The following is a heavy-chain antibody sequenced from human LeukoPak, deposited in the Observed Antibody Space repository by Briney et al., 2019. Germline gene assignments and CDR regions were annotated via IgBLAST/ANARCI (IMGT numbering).Heavy chain of an antibody. D-gene: IGHD3-10*01. Sequence: ETLSLTCAVYGGSFSGYYWSWVRQAPGKGLEWVSAISGSGSSTYYADSVKGRFTISRDNSKNTLYLQMNSLRAEDTAVYYCAKLSDYYGSGESFDYWGQGTLVTVSS. CDR3: AKLSDYYGSGESFDY. CDR1: GGSFSGYY. V-gene: IGHV3-23*01. J-gene: IGHJ4*02. CDR2: ISGSGSST.